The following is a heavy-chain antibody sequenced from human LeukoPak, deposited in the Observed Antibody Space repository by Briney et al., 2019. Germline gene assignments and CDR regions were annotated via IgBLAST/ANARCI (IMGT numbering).Heavy chain of an antibody. D-gene: IGHD5-18*01. V-gene: IGHV3-53*01. Sequence: GGSLRLSCAASGFTVSSNYMSWVRQAPGKGLEWVSVIYSGGSTYYADSVKGRFTISRDNAKNSLYLQMNSLRAEDTAVYYCASGYSYSSYFDYWGQGTLVTVSS. CDR1: GFTVSSNY. CDR2: IYSGGST. CDR3: ASGYSYSSYFDY. J-gene: IGHJ4*02.